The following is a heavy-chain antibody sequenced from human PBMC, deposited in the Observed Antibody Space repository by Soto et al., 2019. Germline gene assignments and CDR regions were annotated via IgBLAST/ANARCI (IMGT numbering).Heavy chain of an antibody. V-gene: IGHV3-23*01. J-gene: IGHJ4*01. D-gene: IGHD3-9*01. CDR2: IGESGTPT. CDR3: TTDSYSSITIVRFDY. CDR1: GFTFSSYA. Sequence: GGSLRLSCAASGFTFSSYAMKWVRQAPGKGLEWVSLIGESGTPTYYADSVKGRFTISRDNSGNTLFLEMYSLRAEDTAVYYCTTDSYSSITIVRFDYWGHGTLVTVSS.